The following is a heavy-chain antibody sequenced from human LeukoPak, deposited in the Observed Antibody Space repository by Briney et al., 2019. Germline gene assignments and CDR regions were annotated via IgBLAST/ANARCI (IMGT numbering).Heavy chain of an antibody. CDR2: IYPGDSDS. V-gene: IGHV5-51*01. D-gene: IGHD1-1*01. J-gene: IGHJ3*01. CDR3: ARHAGTTFTVNDAFDL. CDR1: GXXXDNYW. Sequence: GESLKISCKGSGXXXDNYWXGWVRQMPGXXXXXXXXIYPGDSDSRNSPSFQGQVTISVDRSIRTLYLHWSSLKASDTAIYYCARHAGTTFTVNDAFDLWGQGTKVTVSS.